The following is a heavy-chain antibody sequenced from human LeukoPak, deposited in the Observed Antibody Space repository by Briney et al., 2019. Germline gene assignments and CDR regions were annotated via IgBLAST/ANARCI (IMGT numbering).Heavy chain of an antibody. CDR2: ISGSGGST. CDR3: AKVMVVTGNY. Sequence: PGGSLRLXCAASGFTFSSYAMSWVRQAPGKELEWVSAISGSGGSTYYADSVKGRFTISRDNSKNTLYLQMNSLRAEDTAVYYCAKVMVVTGNYWGQGTLVTVSS. CDR1: GFTFSSYA. J-gene: IGHJ4*02. V-gene: IGHV3-23*01. D-gene: IGHD4-23*01.